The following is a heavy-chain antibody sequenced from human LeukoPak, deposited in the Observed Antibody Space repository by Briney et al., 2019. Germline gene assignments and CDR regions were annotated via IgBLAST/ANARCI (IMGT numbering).Heavy chain of an antibody. CDR2: IIPIFGTA. D-gene: IGHD2-15*01. CDR1: GGTFSSYA. CDR3: ARDPGLNAFDI. J-gene: IGHJ3*02. V-gene: IGHV1-69*05. Sequence: SVKVSCKASGGTFSSYAISWVRQAPGQGLEWMGRIIPIFGTANYEQKFQGRVTITTDESTSTAYMELSSLRSEDTAVYYCARDPGLNAFDIWGQGTMVTVSS.